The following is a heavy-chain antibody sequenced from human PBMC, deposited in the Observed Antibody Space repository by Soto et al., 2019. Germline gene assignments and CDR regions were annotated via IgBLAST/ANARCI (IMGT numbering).Heavy chain of an antibody. J-gene: IGHJ6*02. CDR2: ISSSSSTI. CDR3: ARDRRKGRYFDWSSEDYGMDV. V-gene: IGHV3-48*02. Sequence: PGGSLRLSCAASGFTFSSYSMNWVRQAPGKGLEWVSYISSSSSTIYYADSVKGRFTISRDNAKNSLYLQMNSLRDEDTAVYYCARDRRKGRYFDWSSEDYGMDVWGQGTTVTVSS. D-gene: IGHD3-9*01. CDR1: GFTFSSYS.